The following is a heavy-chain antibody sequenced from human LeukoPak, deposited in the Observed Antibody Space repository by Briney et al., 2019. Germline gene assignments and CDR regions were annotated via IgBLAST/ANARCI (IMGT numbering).Heavy chain of an antibody. CDR3: AKRAGLLWFGEIKHYMDV. CDR2: ISSSGDYK. V-gene: IGHV3-21*01. D-gene: IGHD3-10*01. CDR1: GFTFSSHS. J-gene: IGHJ6*03. Sequence: GGSLRLSCAASGFTFSSHSMNWVRQAPGKGLEWVSSISSSGDYKYYADSLKGRFTISRDNAKNSLYLQMNSLRAEDTAVYYCAKRAGLLWFGEIKHYMDVWGKGTTVTISS.